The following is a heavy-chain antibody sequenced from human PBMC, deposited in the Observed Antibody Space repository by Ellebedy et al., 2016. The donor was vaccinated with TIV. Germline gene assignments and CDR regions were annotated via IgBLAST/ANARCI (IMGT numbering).Heavy chain of an antibody. CDR2: ISYGGSNK. Sequence: GGSLRLSCAASGFTFSSYAMHWVRQAPGKGLEWVAVISYGGSNKYYADSVKGRFTISRDHSKNTLYLQMNRLRAEDTAVYYCASHYGSGSYYSEFRGMDVWGQGTTVTVSS. J-gene: IGHJ6*02. V-gene: IGHV3-30-3*01. D-gene: IGHD3-10*01. CDR1: GFTFSSYA. CDR3: ASHYGSGSYYSEFRGMDV.